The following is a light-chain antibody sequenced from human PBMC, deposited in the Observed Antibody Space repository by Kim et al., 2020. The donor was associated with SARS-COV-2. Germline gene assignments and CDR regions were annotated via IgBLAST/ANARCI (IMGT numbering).Light chain of an antibody. J-gene: IGKJ2*01. CDR1: QSVLTY. CDR3: QQYYSTPYT. V-gene: IGKV4-1*01. Sequence: ALCVGGQATINCKSTQSVLTYLACLQQKPGQPPKLLIYWASTRQSGVPDRFSGSGSGTDFTLTISSLQAEDVAVYYCQQYYSTPYTFGQGTKLEI. CDR2: WAS.